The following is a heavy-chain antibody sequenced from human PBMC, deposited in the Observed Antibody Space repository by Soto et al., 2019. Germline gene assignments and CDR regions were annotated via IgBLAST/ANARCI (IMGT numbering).Heavy chain of an antibody. J-gene: IGHJ4*02. CDR2: IIPILGIA. CDR3: AGEGGGVVVPAAMRYFDY. Sequence: QVQLVQSGAEVKKPGSSVKVSCKASGGTFSSYTISWVRQAPGQGLEWMGRIIPILGIANYAQKFQGRVTSPGDKSPSTAHRELSSLRSEDTAVYYCAGEGGGVVVPAAMRYFDYWGQGTLVTVSS. CDR1: GGTFSSYT. D-gene: IGHD2-2*01. V-gene: IGHV1-69*02.